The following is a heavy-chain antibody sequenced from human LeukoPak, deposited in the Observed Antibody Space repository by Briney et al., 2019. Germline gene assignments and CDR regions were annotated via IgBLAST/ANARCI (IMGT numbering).Heavy chain of an antibody. CDR1: GFTFSSYA. Sequence: GRSLRLSCAASGFTFSSYAMHWVRQAPGKGLEWVAVISYDGSNKYYADSVKGRFTISRDNSKNTLYLQMNSLGAEDTAVYYCARDKGKDPYCSSTSCYAWWFDPWGQGTLVTVSS. CDR2: ISYDGSNK. J-gene: IGHJ5*02. D-gene: IGHD2-2*01. CDR3: ARDKGKDPYCSSTSCYAWWFDP. V-gene: IGHV3-30*04.